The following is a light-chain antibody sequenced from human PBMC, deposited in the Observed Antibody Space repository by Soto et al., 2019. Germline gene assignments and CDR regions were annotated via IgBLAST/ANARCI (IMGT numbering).Light chain of an antibody. CDR3: QHYNSYSEA. V-gene: IGKV1-39*01. CDR1: QSISTY. J-gene: IGKJ1*01. CDR2: AAS. Sequence: IQMTQSPSSLSASVRDMFTISCRASQSISTYLNWYQQKPGKAPKLLIYAASNLHSGVPSRLSGSGSGTEFTLTISSLQPDDFATYYCQHYNSYSEAFGQGTKVDIK.